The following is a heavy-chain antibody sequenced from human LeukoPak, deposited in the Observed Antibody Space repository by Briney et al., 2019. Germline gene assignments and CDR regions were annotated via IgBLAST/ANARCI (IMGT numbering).Heavy chain of an antibody. CDR3: SRFNGRGVSNDY. CDR2: INPNSGGT. D-gene: IGHD3-10*01. Sequence: ASVKVSCKASGYTFTGYYMHWVRQAPGQGLEWMGWINPNSGGTNYAQKLQGRVTMTTDTSTSTAYMELRSLRSDDTAVYYCSRFNGRGVSNDYWGQGTLVTVSA. CDR1: GYTFTGYY. V-gene: IGHV1-2*02. J-gene: IGHJ4*02.